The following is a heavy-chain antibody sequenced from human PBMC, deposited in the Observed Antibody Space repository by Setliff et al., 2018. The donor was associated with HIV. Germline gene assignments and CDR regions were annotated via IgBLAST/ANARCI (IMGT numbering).Heavy chain of an antibody. J-gene: IGHJ4*02. CDR2: ISAYNGNT. V-gene: IGHV1-18*01. Sequence: ASVKVSCKASGYTFTTHAMHWVRQAPGQRLEWMGWISAYNGNTNYAQKLQGRVTMTTDTSTSTAYMELRSLRSDDTAVYYCATEGREKLALFDHWGLGTLVTVSS. CDR3: ATEGREKLALFDH. D-gene: IGHD6-6*01. CDR1: GYTFTTHA.